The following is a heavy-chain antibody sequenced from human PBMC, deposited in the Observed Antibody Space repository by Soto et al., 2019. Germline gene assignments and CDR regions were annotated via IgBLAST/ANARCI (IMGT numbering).Heavy chain of an antibody. CDR1: GGFINNYY. V-gene: IGHV4-59*01. CDR3: ATAGGRYSAYYFDY. Sequence: SETLSLTCTVSGGFINNYYWSWIRQPPGKGLEWIGDIYYSGSTNYNPSLKSRVTISVDTSKNQFSLKLSSVTAADTAVYYCATAGGRYSAYYFDYWGQGTLVTVSS. D-gene: IGHD2-15*01. CDR2: IYYSGST. J-gene: IGHJ4*02.